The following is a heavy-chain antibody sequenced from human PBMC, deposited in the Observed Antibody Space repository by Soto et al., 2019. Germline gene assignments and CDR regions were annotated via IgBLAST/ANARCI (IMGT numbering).Heavy chain of an antibody. CDR3: ARGYDFWSGSSRGGTDY. J-gene: IGHJ4*02. CDR1: GYTFTSYD. V-gene: IGHV1-8*01. Sequence: GASVKVSCKASGYTFTSYDINWVRQATGQGFEWMGWMNPNSGNTGYAQKFQGRVTMTRNTSISTAYMELSSLRSEDTAVYYCARGYDFWSGSSRGGTDYWGQGTLVTVSS. D-gene: IGHD3-3*01. CDR2: MNPNSGNT.